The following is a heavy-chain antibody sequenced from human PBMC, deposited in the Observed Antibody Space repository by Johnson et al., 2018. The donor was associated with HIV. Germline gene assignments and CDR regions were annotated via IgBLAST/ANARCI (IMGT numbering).Heavy chain of an antibody. Sequence: VQLVETGGGLIQPGGSLRLSCAASGFTVSSNYMSWVRQAPGKGLEWVSVIYSGGSTYYADPVQGRFTISRDNSKNTLYLQMNSLRAEDTAVYYCARDSPYSSGWHDAFDIWGQGTMVTVSS. CDR2: IYSGGST. V-gene: IGHV3-53*02. D-gene: IGHD6-19*01. CDR3: ARDSPYSSGWHDAFDI. CDR1: GFTVSSNY. J-gene: IGHJ3*02.